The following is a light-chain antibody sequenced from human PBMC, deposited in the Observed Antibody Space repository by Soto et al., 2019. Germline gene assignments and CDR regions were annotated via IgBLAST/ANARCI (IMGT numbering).Light chain of an antibody. V-gene: IGKV3-20*01. CDR3: QQYGTSPPVYT. J-gene: IGKJ2*01. Sequence: EIVLTQSPGTLSLSPGERATLSCRTSQSISSTYLAWYQQKPGQAPRLLIYGTYSRANGIPDRFSGSGSGRDFTLTISRVEPEDFAVYYCQQYGTSPPVYTFGQGTKLEIK. CDR2: GTY. CDR1: QSISSTY.